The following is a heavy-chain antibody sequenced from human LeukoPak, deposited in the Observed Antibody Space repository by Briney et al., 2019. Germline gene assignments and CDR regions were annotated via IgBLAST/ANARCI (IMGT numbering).Heavy chain of an antibody. D-gene: IGHD6-6*01. Sequence: GGSLRLSCIASGFSFSGHWTHWARQLPGKGLVWVSRISPTGSTTSYADSVKGRFTVSRDNAKNTLYLQVSNLRAEDTAVYYCARGPNSNWSGLDFWGQGTLLTVSS. CDR3: ARGPNSNWSGLDF. CDR1: GFSFSGHW. CDR2: ISPTGSTT. J-gene: IGHJ4*02. V-gene: IGHV3-74*01.